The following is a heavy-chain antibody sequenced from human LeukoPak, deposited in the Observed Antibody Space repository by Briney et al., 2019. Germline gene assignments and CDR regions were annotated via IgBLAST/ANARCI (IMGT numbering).Heavy chain of an antibody. CDR3: AREAPVGFGELGAFDI. Sequence: GASVKVSCKASGYTFTGYYMHWVRQAPGQGPEWMGRINPNSGGTNYAQKFQGRVTMTRDTSISTAYMELSRLRSDDTAVYYCAREAPVGFGELGAFDIWGQGTMVTVSS. CDR1: GYTFTGYY. CDR2: INPNSGGT. D-gene: IGHD3-10*01. V-gene: IGHV1-2*06. J-gene: IGHJ3*02.